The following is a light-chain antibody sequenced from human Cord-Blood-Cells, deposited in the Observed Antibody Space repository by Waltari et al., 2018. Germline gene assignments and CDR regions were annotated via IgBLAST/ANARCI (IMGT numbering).Light chain of an antibody. CDR1: SSDVGSYNL. CDR3: CSYAGSSTYV. V-gene: IGLV2-23*02. J-gene: IGLJ1*01. CDR2: EVS. Sequence: QSAPTQPASVSGSPGQSIPISCPGTSSDVGSYNLFSWYQQHPGKAPKLMIYEVSKRPSGVSNRFSGSKSGNTASLTISGLQAEDEADYYCCSYAGSSTYVFGTGTKVTVL.